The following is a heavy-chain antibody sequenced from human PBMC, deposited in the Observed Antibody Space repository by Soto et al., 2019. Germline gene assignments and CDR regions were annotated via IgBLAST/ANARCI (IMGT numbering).Heavy chain of an antibody. D-gene: IGHD3-16*01. J-gene: IGHJ6*02. Sequence: EVQLVESGGGLVLPGGSLRLSCAGSGFTFSSYWMTWVRQAPGKGLEWVANIKQDGSEKNYVDSLKGRFNISRDNAKNSLYLQLNSLRDEDTAVYYCARAKFVYYGMDVWGQGTTVTVSS. CDR1: GFTFSSYW. CDR3: ARAKFVYYGMDV. CDR2: IKQDGSEK. V-gene: IGHV3-7*01.